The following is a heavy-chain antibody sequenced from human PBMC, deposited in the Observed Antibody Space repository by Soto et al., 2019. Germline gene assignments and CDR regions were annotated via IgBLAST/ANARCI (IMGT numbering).Heavy chain of an antibody. CDR1: CGSLSSNSYY. Sequence: WETLSLTCTVSCGSLSSNSYYCDWIRQPPGKGLEWIGSLFYSGATDHNPSLQSRVTISVDTSKNQFSLHLSSVTAAVTAVYYCARHAPYDSVWGESDVTVYWGPGTLLTVSS. V-gene: IGHV4-39*01. CDR3: ARHAPYDSVWGESDVTVY. J-gene: IGHJ4*02. CDR2: LFYSGAT. D-gene: IGHD3-16*01.